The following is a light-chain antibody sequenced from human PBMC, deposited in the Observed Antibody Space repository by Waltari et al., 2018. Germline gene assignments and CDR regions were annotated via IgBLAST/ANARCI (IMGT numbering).Light chain of an antibody. V-gene: IGKV1-39*01. CDR1: QSISSY. CDR2: AAS. J-gene: IGKJ2*03. CDR3: QQRYSTLYS. Sequence: DIQMTQSPSSLSASVGDRVTITCRASQSISSYLNWYQQKPGKAPKVLIYAASSLQSGVPSRFSGSGSGTDFTLTISSLQTEDFATYYCQQRYSTLYSFGQGTKLEIK.